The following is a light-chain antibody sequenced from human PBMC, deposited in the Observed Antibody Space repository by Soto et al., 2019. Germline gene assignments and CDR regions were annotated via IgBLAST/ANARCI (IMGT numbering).Light chain of an antibody. V-gene: IGLV2-23*02. CDR3: CSYAGSGASV. J-gene: IGLJ2*01. CDR1: TSDVGSYNL. CDR2: EVT. Sequence: QSVLTQPASVSGSPGQSITISCTGTTSDVGSYNLVSWYQQHPGKAPKVMIYEVTKRPSGVSNRFSGSKSGNTASLTISGLQAEDEADYYCCSYAGSGASVFGGGTKLTVL.